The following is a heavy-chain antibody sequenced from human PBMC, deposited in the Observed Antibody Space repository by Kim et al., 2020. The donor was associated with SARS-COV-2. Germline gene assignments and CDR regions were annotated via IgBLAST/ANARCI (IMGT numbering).Heavy chain of an antibody. CDR1: GGSISSGGYY. CDR2: IYYSGST. V-gene: IGHV4-31*03. D-gene: IGHD3-10*01. J-gene: IGHJ4*02. Sequence: SETLSLTCTVSGGSISSGGYYWSWIRQHPGKGLEWIGYIYYSGSTYYNPSLKSRVTISVDTSKNQFSLKLSSVTVADTAVYYCARVPLDYYGSGSYMYFDYWGQGTLVTVSS. CDR3: ARVPLDYYGSGSYMYFDY.